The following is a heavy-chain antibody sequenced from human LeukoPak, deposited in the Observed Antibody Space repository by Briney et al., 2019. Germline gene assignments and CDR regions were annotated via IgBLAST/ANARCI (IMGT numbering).Heavy chain of an antibody. CDR3: AKHYETTFDY. D-gene: IGHD3-3*01. CDR1: GYTFTNYA. CDR2: INPNTGQT. Sequence: GASVKVSCKASGYTFTNYAINWMRQASGQEPEWMGWINPNTGQTGYAQKFQGRVTFTRDTSINTVYMELSSLRSEDTAVYYCAKHYETTFDYWGQGTLVIVSS. V-gene: IGHV1-8*03. J-gene: IGHJ4*02.